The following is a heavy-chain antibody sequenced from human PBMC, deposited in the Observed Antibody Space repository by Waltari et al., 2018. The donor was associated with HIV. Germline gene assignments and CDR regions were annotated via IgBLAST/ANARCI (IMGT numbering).Heavy chain of an antibody. Sequence: EVQLVESGGGLVQPGGSLRLSCAASGFDVSSHYMSWVRQAPGKGLEWVSVIYSGGSTYYADSVKGRFTISRDNSKNTLYLQMNSLRAEDTAVYYCASIAYCGGDCYPRGMDVWGQGTTVTVSS. D-gene: IGHD2-21*02. CDR2: IYSGGST. CDR3: ASIAYCGGDCYPRGMDV. CDR1: GFDVSSHY. V-gene: IGHV3-66*01. J-gene: IGHJ6*02.